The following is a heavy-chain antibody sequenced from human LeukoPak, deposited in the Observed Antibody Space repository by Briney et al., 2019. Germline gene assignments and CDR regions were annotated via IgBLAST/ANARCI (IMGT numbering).Heavy chain of an antibody. J-gene: IGHJ4*02. D-gene: IGHD1-7*01. CDR2: IYYSGST. CDR3: ASTLYNWNYVYFDY. Sequence: PSETLSLTCTVSGGSISSSSYYWGWIRQPPGKGLEWIGSIYYSGSTYYNPSLKSRVTISVDTSKNQFSLKLSSVTAADTAVYYCASTLYNWNYVYFDYWGQGTLVTVSS. V-gene: IGHV4-39*01. CDR1: GGSISSSSYY.